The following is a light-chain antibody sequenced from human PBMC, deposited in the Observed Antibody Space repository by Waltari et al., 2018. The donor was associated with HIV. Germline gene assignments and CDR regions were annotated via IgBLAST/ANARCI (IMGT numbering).Light chain of an antibody. CDR2: STS. CDR3: QQYGTVPIT. CDR1: KTISSSY. Sequence: EIVLTQSPGTLSLSPGERAILSCRASKTISSSYIAWYQQRPGQDPRLLMYSTSRRATGIPDRFSGSGSGTDFTLTINRLEPEDFAVFYCQQYGTVPITFGGGTKVEIK. V-gene: IGKV3-20*01. J-gene: IGKJ4*01.